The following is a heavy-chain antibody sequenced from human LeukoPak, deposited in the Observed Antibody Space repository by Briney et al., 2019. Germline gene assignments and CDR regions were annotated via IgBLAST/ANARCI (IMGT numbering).Heavy chain of an antibody. CDR3: ARGGDIVVVPAAMYVPYYFDY. V-gene: IGHV3-30*04. Sequence: PGRSLRLSCAASGFTFSSYAMHWVRQAPGKGLEWVAVISYDGSNKYYADSVKGRFTISRDNSKNTLYLQMNSLRAEDTAVYYCARGGDIVVVPAAMYVPYYFDYWGQGTLVTVSS. CDR1: GFTFSSYA. CDR2: ISYDGSNK. D-gene: IGHD2-2*01. J-gene: IGHJ4*02.